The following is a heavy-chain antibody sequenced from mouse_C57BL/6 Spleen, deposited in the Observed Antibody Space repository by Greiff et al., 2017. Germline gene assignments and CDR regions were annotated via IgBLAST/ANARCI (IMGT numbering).Heavy chain of an antibody. D-gene: IGHD1-1*01. J-gene: IGHJ2*01. V-gene: IGHV1-74*01. CDR1: GYTFTSYW. CDR2: IHPSDSDT. Sequence: QVQLQQPGAELVKPGASVKVSCKASGYTFTSYWMHWVKQRPGQGLEWIGRIHPSDSDTNYNQKFKGKAKLTVDKSSSTAYMQLSSLTSEDSAVYYCAIEDWGITTVVATDYWGQGTTLTVSS. CDR3: AIEDWGITTVVATDY.